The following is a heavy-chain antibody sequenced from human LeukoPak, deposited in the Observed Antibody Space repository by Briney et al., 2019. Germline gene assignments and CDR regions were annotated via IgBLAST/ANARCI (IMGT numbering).Heavy chain of an antibody. CDR2: IYYSGRT. CDR1: GGSISTYY. V-gene: IGHV4-59*01. CDR3: ARTTSTSYYFDY. D-gene: IGHD4-17*01. Sequence: SETLSLTCTVSGGSISTYYWSWIRQPPGKGLEWIGYIYYSGRTNYNPSLKSRVTISVDTSKNQFSLKLSSVTAADTAVYYCARTTSTSYYFDYWGQGTLVTVSS. J-gene: IGHJ4*02.